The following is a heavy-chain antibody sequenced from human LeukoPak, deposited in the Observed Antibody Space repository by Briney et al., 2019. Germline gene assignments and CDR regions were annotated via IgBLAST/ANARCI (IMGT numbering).Heavy chain of an antibody. D-gene: IGHD6-25*01. J-gene: IGHJ3*02. V-gene: IGHV3-30*02. Sequence: GGSLRLSCAASGFTFSNLGMHWVRQAPGKGLEWVTFIRYDGSNRYYADSVKGRFTISRDNFKNTVYLQMNSLRVEDTAVYYCVRASGPFDIWGQGTMVTVSS. CDR2: IRYDGSNR. CDR3: VRASGPFDI. CDR1: GFTFSNLG.